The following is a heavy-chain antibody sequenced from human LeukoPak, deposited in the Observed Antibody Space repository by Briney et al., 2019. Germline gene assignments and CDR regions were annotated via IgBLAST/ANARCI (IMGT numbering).Heavy chain of an antibody. V-gene: IGHV4-31*03. CDR3: ARGGTLSTFGY. D-gene: IGHD5/OR15-5a*01. CDR1: GGSISSCGYY. Sequence: SQTLSLTCTVSGGSISSCGYYWSRVRQHPGKDLDWIGYIYYSGSTYYNPSLESRVNISMDTSENQFSLKLSSVTAADTAVYYCARGGTLSTFGYWGQGTLVTVSS. J-gene: IGHJ4*02. CDR2: IYYSGST.